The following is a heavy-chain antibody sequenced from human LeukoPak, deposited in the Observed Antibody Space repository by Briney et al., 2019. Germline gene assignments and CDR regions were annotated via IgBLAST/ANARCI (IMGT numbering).Heavy chain of an antibody. CDR3: ARHKGMVRGVSHWFDP. CDR1: GGSFSGYY. CDR2: INHSGST. Sequence: SETLSLTCAVYGGSFSGYYWSWIRQPPGKGLEWIGEINHSGSTNYNPSLKSRVTISVDTSKNQFSLKLSSVTAADTAVYYCARHKGMVRGVSHWFDPWGQETLVTVSS. D-gene: IGHD3-10*01. J-gene: IGHJ5*02. V-gene: IGHV4-34*01.